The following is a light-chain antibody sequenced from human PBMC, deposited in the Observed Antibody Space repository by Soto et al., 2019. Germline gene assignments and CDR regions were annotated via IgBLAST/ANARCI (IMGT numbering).Light chain of an antibody. CDR2: GAS. J-gene: IGKJ2*01. CDR3: QQYYDWPPNT. CDR1: RPIANK. Sequence: TQSPALLSVSPGETATLSCKASRPIANKLAWYQQSPGQTPRLLIYGASTRASGVPDRFSGSGSGTDFTLTITSPQAEDFATYYCQQYYDWPPNTFGQGTKFDIK. V-gene: IGKV3D-15*01.